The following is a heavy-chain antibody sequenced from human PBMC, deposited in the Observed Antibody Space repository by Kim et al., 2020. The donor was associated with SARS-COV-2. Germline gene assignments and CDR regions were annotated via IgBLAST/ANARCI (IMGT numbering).Heavy chain of an antibody. CDR3: ARGIEDILTGFYFDY. CDR1: GFTFSSYG. CDR2: IWYDGSNK. D-gene: IGHD3-9*01. V-gene: IGHV3-33*01. J-gene: IGHJ4*02. Sequence: GGSLRLSCAASGFTFSSYGMHWVRQAPGKGLEWVAVIWYDGSNKYYSDSVKGRFTISRDNSKNTLYLQMNSRRAKDTAVYYCARGIEDILTGFYFDYWGQGTLVTVSS.